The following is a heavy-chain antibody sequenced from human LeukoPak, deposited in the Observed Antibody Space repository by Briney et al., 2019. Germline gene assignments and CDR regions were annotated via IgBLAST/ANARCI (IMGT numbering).Heavy chain of an antibody. CDR2: ISGSGGST. D-gene: IGHD3-10*01. CDR1: GFSFSTFG. CDR3: AKDHRGDFDY. J-gene: IGHJ4*02. V-gene: IGHV3-23*01. Sequence: GGSLRLSCAVSGFSFSTFGMSWVRQAPGKGLEWVSAISGSGGSTYYADSVKGRFTISRDNSKNTLYLQMNSLRAEDTAVYYCAKDHRGDFDYWGQGTLVTVSS.